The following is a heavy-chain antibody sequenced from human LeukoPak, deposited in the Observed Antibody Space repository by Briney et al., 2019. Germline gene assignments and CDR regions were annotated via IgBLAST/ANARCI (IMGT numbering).Heavy chain of an antibody. J-gene: IGHJ3*02. Sequence: GGSLRLSCAASRFTVSRHYMSWVRQAPGKGLEWVSIIYSPGGTYYADSVKGRFTISRDNSKNTIYLQMNSLRVEDTAVYYCARAPYSADSSATPPAFDIWGQGTMVTVSS. V-gene: IGHV3-53*01. D-gene: IGHD3-22*01. CDR3: ARAPYSADSSATPPAFDI. CDR1: RFTVSRHY. CDR2: IYSPGGT.